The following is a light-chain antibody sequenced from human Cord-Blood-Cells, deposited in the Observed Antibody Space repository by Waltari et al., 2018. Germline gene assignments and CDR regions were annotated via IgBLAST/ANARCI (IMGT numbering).Light chain of an antibody. CDR1: SSNIGAGHD. CDR3: QSYDSSLSGFWV. CDR2: GNS. Sequence: QSVLTQPPSVSGAPGQRVTISCTGSSSNIGAGHDVHWYQPLPGTAPKLLIYGNSNRPSGVPDRFSGSKSGTSASLAITGLQAEDEADYYCQSYDSSLSGFWVFGGGTKLTVL. V-gene: IGLV1-40*01. J-gene: IGLJ3*02.